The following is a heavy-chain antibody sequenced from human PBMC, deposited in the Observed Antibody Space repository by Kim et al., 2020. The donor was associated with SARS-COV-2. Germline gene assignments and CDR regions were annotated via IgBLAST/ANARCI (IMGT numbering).Heavy chain of an antibody. D-gene: IGHD3-10*01. CDR1: GYTFTGYY. V-gene: IGHV1-2*06. J-gene: IGHJ6*02. Sequence: ASVKVSCKASGYTFTGYYMHWVRQAPGQGLEWMGRINPNSGGTNYEQKSQGRVTMTRDTSISTAYMELSRLGSDDTAVYYCSRDGHFLWFGELLSSYYYYGMDVWGQGTTVTVSS. CDR3: SRDGHFLWFGELLSSYYYYGMDV. CDR2: INPNSGGT.